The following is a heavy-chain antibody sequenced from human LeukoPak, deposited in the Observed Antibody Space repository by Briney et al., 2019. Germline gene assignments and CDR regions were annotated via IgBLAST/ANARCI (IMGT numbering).Heavy chain of an antibody. CDR1: GGSISSSSYY. CDR2: IYYSGST. J-gene: IGHJ4*02. CDR3: ATAMGPRVPFDH. D-gene: IGHD3-10*01. Sequence: SETLSLTCTVSGGSISSSSYYWGWIRQPPGKGLEWIGSIYYSGSTYYNPSLKSRVTISVDTSKNQFSLKLSSVTAADTAMYYCATAMGPRVPFDHWGQGTLVTVSS. V-gene: IGHV4-39*07.